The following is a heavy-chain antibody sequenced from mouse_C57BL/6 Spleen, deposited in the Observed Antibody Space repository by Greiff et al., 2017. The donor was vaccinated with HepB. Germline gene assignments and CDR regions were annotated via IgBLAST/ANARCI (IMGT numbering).Heavy chain of an antibody. J-gene: IGHJ2*01. D-gene: IGHD1-1*01. CDR2: IYPGNSDT. CDR3: TRVYYGSSYDFDY. CDR1: GYTSTSYW. V-gene: IGHV1-5*01. Sequence: EVQLQQSGTVLARPGASVKMSCKTSGYTSTSYWMHWVKQRPGQGLEWIGAIYPGNSDTSYNQKFKGKAKLTAVTSASTAYMELSSLTNEDSAVYYCTRVYYGSSYDFDYWGQGTTLTVSS.